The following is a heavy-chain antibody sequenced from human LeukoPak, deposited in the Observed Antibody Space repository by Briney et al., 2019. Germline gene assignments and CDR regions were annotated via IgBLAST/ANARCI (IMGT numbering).Heavy chain of an antibody. Sequence: SETLSLTCAVSGGSISSSNWWSWVRQPPGKGLEWIGEIYHSGSTNYNPSLKSRVTISVDKSKNQFSLKLSSVTAADTAVYYCARDGSYDILTGNDAFDIWGQGTMVTVSS. CDR1: GGSISSSNW. V-gene: IGHV4-4*02. CDR3: ARDGSYDILTGNDAFDI. D-gene: IGHD3-9*01. CDR2: IYHSGST. J-gene: IGHJ3*02.